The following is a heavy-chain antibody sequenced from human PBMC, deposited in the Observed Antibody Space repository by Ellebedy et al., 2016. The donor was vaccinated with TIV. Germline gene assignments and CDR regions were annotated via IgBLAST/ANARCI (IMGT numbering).Heavy chain of an antibody. V-gene: IGHV1-18*01. Sequence: ASVKVSCKASGGTFSSYAISWVRQAPGQGLEWMGWISAYNGNTNYAQKLQGRVTMTTDTSTSTAYMELRSLRSDDTAVYYCARVVGATMGTYFDYWGQGTLVTVSS. CDR3: ARVVGATMGTYFDY. CDR1: GGTFSSYA. J-gene: IGHJ4*02. D-gene: IGHD1-26*01. CDR2: ISAYNGNT.